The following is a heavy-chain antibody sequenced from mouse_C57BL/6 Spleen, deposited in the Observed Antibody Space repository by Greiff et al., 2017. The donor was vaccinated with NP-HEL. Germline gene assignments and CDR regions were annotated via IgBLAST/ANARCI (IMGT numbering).Heavy chain of an antibody. CDR3: ASAMVTTTGAY. CDR1: GFTFSSYT. V-gene: IGHV5-9*01. D-gene: IGHD2-2*01. Sequence: EVKVVESGGGLVKPGGSLKLSCAASGFTFSSYTMSWVRQTPEKRLEWVATISGGGGNTYYPDSVKGRFTISRDNAKNTLYLQMSSLRSEDTALYYCASAMVTTTGAYWGQGTLVTVSA. J-gene: IGHJ3*01. CDR2: ISGGGGNT.